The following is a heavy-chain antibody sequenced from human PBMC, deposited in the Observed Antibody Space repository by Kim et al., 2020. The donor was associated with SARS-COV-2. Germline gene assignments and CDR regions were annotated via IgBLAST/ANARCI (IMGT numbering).Heavy chain of an antibody. V-gene: IGHV3-21*01. CDR2: ISSSSSYI. CDR1: GFTFSSYN. J-gene: IGHJ2*01. Sequence: GGSLRLSCAASGFTFSSYNMNWVRQAPGKGLEWVSSISSSSSYIYYADSVKGRFTISRDNAKNSLYLQMNSLRAEDTAVYYCARTPPIAARYWYFDLWGRSTLFTVSS. CDR3: ARTPPIAARYWYFDL. D-gene: IGHD6-6*01.